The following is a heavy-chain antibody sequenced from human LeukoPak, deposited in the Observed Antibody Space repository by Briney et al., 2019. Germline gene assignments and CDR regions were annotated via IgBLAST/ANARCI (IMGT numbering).Heavy chain of an antibody. CDR2: ISGSGGST. Sequence: GGSLRPSCAASGFTFSSYAMSWVRQAPGKGLEWVSAISGSGGSTYYADSVKGRFTISRDNSKNTLYLQMNSLRAEDTAVYYCAKGLPAQWLVLGWFDPWGQGTLVTVSS. V-gene: IGHV3-23*01. CDR1: GFTFSSYA. CDR3: AKGLPAQWLVLGWFDP. J-gene: IGHJ5*02. D-gene: IGHD6-19*01.